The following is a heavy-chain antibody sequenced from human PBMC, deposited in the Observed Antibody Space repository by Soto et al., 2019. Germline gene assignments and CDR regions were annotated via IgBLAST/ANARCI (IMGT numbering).Heavy chain of an antibody. Sequence: EVQLVESGGGLVQPGESLRLSCSASGFMFSNDWMSWVRQAPGKGLEWVANIKYDGSDKTYVDSVRGRFTISRDNTKNALYLQMNSLRAEDTAVYYCARYSGQNAIVWWCQGTLVTVSS. J-gene: IGHJ4*02. CDR1: GFMFSNDW. D-gene: IGHD1-26*01. CDR3: ARYSGQNAIVW. V-gene: IGHV3-7*02. CDR2: IKYDGSDK.